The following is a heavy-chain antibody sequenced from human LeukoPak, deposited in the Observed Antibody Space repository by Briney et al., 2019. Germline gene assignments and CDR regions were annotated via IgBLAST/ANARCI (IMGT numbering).Heavy chain of an antibody. CDR2: ISGSGGST. V-gene: IGHV3-23*01. CDR3: ARAVGIAAAGDDAFDI. D-gene: IGHD6-13*01. Sequence: GGSLRLSCAASGFTFSSYGMSWVRQAPGKGLEWVSAISGSGGSTYYADSVKGRFTISRDNAKNSLYLQMNSLRAEDTALYYCARAVGIAAAGDDAFDIWGQGTMVTVSS. J-gene: IGHJ3*02. CDR1: GFTFSSYG.